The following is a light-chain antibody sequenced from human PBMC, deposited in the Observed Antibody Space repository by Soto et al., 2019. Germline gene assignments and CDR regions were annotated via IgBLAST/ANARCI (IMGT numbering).Light chain of an antibody. CDR1: RSLSSDY. J-gene: IGKJ5*01. CDR2: HAS. Sequence: IVLMQSPGTLSLSPGERATLSCRASRSLSSDYLAWYQQKPGQAPRLLFYHASRRATGIPDRFNGSGSATDFTLTISRLEPEDFALYYCQHYGRSPITFGQGTRLEI. CDR3: QHYGRSPIT. V-gene: IGKV3-20*01.